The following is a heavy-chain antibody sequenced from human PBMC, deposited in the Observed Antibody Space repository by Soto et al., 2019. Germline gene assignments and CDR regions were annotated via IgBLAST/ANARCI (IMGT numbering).Heavy chain of an antibody. D-gene: IGHD2-21*01. Sequence: SETLSLTCTVSGGSISSYYWSWIRQPPGKGLEWIGYIYYSGSTNYNPSLKSRVTISVDTSKNQFSLKLSSVTAADTAVYYWGRVVGPRDLFHHWGQGTLVPGSS. V-gene: IGHV4-59*01. CDR2: IYYSGST. CDR3: GRVVGPRDLFHH. J-gene: IGHJ1*01. CDR1: GGSISSYY.